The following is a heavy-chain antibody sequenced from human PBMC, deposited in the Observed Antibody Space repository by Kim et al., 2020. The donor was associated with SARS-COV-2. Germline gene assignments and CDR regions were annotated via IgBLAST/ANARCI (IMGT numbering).Heavy chain of an antibody. Sequence: ASVKVSCKASGYTFTGYYMHWVRQAPGQGLEWMGWINPNSGGTNYAQKFQGRVTMTRDTSISTAYMELSRLRSDDTAVYYCARDRPYSGSYDYWGQGTLVTFSS. J-gene: IGHJ4*02. CDR3: ARDRPYSGSYDY. D-gene: IGHD1-26*01. CDR1: GYTFTGYY. CDR2: INPNSGGT. V-gene: IGHV1-2*02.